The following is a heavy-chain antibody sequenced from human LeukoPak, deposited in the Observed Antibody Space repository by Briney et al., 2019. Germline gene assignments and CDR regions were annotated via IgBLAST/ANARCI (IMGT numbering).Heavy chain of an antibody. J-gene: IGHJ4*02. Sequence: PSETLSLTCAVYGGSFSGYYWSWIRQPPGKGLEWIGEINHSGSTNYNPSLKSRVTISVDTSKNQFSLKLSSVTAADTVVYYCARGGLMVRGAQPRHWGQGTLVTVSS. CDR2: INHSGST. CDR3: ARGGLMVRGAQPRH. CDR1: GGSFSGYY. V-gene: IGHV4-34*01. D-gene: IGHD3-10*01.